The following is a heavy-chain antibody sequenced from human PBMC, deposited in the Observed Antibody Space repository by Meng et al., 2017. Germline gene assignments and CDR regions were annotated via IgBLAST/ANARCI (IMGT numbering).Heavy chain of an antibody. D-gene: IGHD3-16*02. CDR3: ARALTTHYDYVWGSYRRYYFDY. CDR2: INHSGST. V-gene: IGHV4-34*01. CDR1: GGSFSGYY. J-gene: IGHJ4*02. Sequence: SQTRSLTGAVYGGSFSGYYWSWIRQPPGKGLEWIGEINHSGSTNYNPSLKSRVTISVDTSKNQFSLKLSSVTAADTAVYYCARALTTHYDYVWGSYRRYYFDYWGQGTLVTVSS.